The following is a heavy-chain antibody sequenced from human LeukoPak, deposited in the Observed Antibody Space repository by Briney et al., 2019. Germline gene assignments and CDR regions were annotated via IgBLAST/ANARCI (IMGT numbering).Heavy chain of an antibody. CDR3: AGPPTWDTSMVYYDF. CDR1: GFTVSTNY. Sequence: PGGSLRLSCAASGFTVSTNYMSWVRQAPGKGLEWVSVIYSGDSTYYADSVKGRFTISRDISKNTLYLQMNSLRAEDTAVYFCAGPPTWDTSMVYYDFWGQGTLVTVSS. J-gene: IGHJ4*02. D-gene: IGHD5-18*01. CDR2: IYSGDST. V-gene: IGHV3-66*01.